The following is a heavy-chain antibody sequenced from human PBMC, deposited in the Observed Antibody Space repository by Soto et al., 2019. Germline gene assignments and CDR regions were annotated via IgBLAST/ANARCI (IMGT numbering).Heavy chain of an antibody. CDR2: INPSSGGT. Sequence: QVRLVQSGAEVKKPGASVKVSCKASGYTFNDYYIHRVRQAPRQGLEWMGWINPSSGGTTYAQKFQGRVTLTRDRSIGTAYMELSRLNSDDTAVFYCARGHRDAFNVFDYWGQGTLVTVSS. V-gene: IGHV1-2*02. CDR1: GYTFNDYY. CDR3: ARGHRDAFNVFDY. J-gene: IGHJ4*02. D-gene: IGHD2-2*01.